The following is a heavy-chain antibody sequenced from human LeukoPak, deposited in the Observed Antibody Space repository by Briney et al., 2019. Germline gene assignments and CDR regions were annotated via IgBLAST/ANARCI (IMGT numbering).Heavy chain of an antibody. CDR3: TLRYSSGWYAY. V-gene: IGHV3-21*04. CDR2: VGRDGSI. D-gene: IGHD6-13*01. J-gene: IGHJ4*02. Sequence: GGSLRLSCVASGFTFNTYTMNWVRQAPGKGLEWISCVGRDGSIHYADSVKGRFTISRDNSKNTLYLQMNSLRAEDTAVYYCTLRYSSGWYAYWGQGTLVTVSS. CDR1: GFTFNTYT.